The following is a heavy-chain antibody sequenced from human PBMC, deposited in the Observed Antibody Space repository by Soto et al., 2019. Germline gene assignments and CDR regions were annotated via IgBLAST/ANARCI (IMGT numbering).Heavy chain of an antibody. Sequence: PGGSLRLSCAASGFTFSSYSMNWVRQAPGKGPEWVSYISSSSSTIYYADSVKGRFTISRDNAKNSLYLQMNSLRAEDTAVYYCARDNSYDSSPVDYWGQGTLVTVSS. CDR3: ARDNSYDSSPVDY. D-gene: IGHD3-22*01. CDR2: ISSSSSTI. J-gene: IGHJ4*02. CDR1: GFTFSSYS. V-gene: IGHV3-48*01.